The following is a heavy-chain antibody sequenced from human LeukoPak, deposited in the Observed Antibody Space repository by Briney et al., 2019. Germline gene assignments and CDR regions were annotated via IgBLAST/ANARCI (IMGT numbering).Heavy chain of an antibody. Sequence: ASLKVSCKAPGYTFTSYGVSCVRQGPGQGLEWMGWISAYNGNTNYAQKLQGRLTMTTDASTSTAYMELRSLRSDDTAVYYCASVPLDQGHCSSTSCYTPWGQGTLVTVSS. J-gene: IGHJ5*02. V-gene: IGHV1-18*01. D-gene: IGHD2-2*02. CDR1: GYTFTSYG. CDR3: ASVPLDQGHCSSTSCYTP. CDR2: ISAYNGNT.